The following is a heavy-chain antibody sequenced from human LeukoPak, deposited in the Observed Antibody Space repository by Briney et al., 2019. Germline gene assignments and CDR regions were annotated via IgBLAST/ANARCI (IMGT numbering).Heavy chain of an antibody. J-gene: IGHJ4*02. V-gene: IGHV3-7*01. Sequence: PGGSLRLSCAASGFTFSRHYMSWVRQAPGKGLEWVANIKQDGRDKYYVDSVKGRFTISRDNAKNTLYLQMNSLRAEDTAVYYCARDTFTSYYDSSGYSGGLDYWGQGTLVTVSS. CDR2: IKQDGRDK. D-gene: IGHD3-22*01. CDR3: ARDTFTSYYDSSGYSGGLDY. CDR1: GFTFSRHY.